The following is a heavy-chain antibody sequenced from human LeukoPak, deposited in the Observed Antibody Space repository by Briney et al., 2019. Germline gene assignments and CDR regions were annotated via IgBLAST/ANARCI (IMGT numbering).Heavy chain of an antibody. CDR1: GFTFSSYS. V-gene: IGHV3-21*01. Sequence: GSLRLSFAASGFTFSSYSMNWVRQAPGKGLEWVSSISSSSSYIYYADSVKGRFTISRDHAKNSLYLQMTSLRAEDTAVYYCAGGVVPAAMWDYYYYGMDVWGKGTTVTVSS. J-gene: IGHJ6*04. CDR2: ISSSSSYI. D-gene: IGHD2-2*01. CDR3: AGGVVPAAMWDYYYYGMDV.